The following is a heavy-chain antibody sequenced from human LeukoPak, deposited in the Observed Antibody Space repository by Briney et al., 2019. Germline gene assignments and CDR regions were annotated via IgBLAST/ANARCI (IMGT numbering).Heavy chain of an antibody. J-gene: IGHJ6*03. CDR2: INHSGST. CDR3: ARGAMVRGIITYYYYYYMDV. V-gene: IGHV4-34*01. CDR1: GGSFSGYY. D-gene: IGHD3-10*01. Sequence: SETLSLTCAVYGGSFSGYYWSWIRQPPGKGLGWIGEINHSGSTNYNPSLKSRVTISVDTSKNQFSLKLSSVTAADTAVYYCARGAMVRGIITYYYYYYMDVWGKGTTVTVSS.